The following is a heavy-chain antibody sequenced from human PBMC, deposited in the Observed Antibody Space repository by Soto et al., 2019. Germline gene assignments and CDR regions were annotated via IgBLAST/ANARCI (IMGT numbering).Heavy chain of an antibody. V-gene: IGHV1-18*01. CDR3: ARGTGYCSGGSCNWFDL. D-gene: IGHD2-15*01. CDR1: GYTFTSYG. CDR2: ISAYNGNT. Sequence: ASVKVSCKASGYTFTSYGISWVRQAPGQGLEWMGWISAYNGNTNYAQKLQGRVTMTTDTSTSTAYMELRSLRSDDTAVYYCARGTGYCSGGSCNWFDLWGQGTLVTVSS. J-gene: IGHJ5*02.